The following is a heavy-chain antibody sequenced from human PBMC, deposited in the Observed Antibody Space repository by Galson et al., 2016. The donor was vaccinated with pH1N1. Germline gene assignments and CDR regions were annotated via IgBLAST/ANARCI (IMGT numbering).Heavy chain of an antibody. CDR3: ARHDYGGCFDP. J-gene: IGHJ5*02. CDR1: GYTFTDHY. Sequence: CKASGYTFTDHYIHWVRQAPGQGLEWMGRISPDSGGTNYAQKFRGRVTMTGDTSINTAYMELSRLRSDDTAVYYCARHDYGGCFDPWGQGTLVTVSS. D-gene: IGHD4-23*01. V-gene: IGHV1-2*06. CDR2: ISPDSGGT.